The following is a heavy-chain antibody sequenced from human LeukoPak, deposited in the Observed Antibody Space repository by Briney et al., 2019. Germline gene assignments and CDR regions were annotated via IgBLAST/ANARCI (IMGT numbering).Heavy chain of an antibody. CDR2: IDPSDSYT. CDR3: ARRRSGYDYSFDI. CDR1: GYSFTSYW. Sequence: GESLKISCKGSGYSFTSYWISWVRQMPGKGLEWMGRIDPSDSYTNYSPSFQGHVTISADKSISTAYLQWSSLKASETAMYYCARRRSGYDYSFDIWGQGTMVTVSS. D-gene: IGHD5-12*01. V-gene: IGHV5-10-1*01. J-gene: IGHJ3*02.